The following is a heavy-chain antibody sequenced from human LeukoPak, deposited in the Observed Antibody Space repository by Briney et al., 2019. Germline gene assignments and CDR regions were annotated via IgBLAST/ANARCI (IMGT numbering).Heavy chain of an antibody. V-gene: IGHV4-34*01. D-gene: IGHD4-17*01. CDR2: INHSGYT. Sequence: PSDTLSLTCAVSGVSFNDYYWSWVRQNPGKGLEWIGEINHSGYTNDSPSLKSRVTLSIDTSRKQFSLNLRSVTVADTGIYYCTRMTTGHDYWGQGTLVTVSS. CDR1: GVSFNDYY. J-gene: IGHJ4*02. CDR3: TRMTTGHDY.